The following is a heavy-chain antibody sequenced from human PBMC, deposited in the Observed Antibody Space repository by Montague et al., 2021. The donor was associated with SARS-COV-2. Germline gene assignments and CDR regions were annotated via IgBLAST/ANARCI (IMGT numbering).Heavy chain of an antibody. D-gene: IGHD3-3*01. V-gene: IGHV4-59*01. CDR2: IYYSGST. Sequence: SETLSLTCTVSGGSISSYYWSWIRQPPGKGLEWIGYIYYSGSTNYNPSLKSRVTISVDTSKNQFSLKLSSVTAADTAVYYCARGVSYYDVWSGYDCGMDDWGQGTTVTVSS. CDR3: ARGVSYYDVWSGYDCGMDD. J-gene: IGHJ6*02. CDR1: GGSISSYY.